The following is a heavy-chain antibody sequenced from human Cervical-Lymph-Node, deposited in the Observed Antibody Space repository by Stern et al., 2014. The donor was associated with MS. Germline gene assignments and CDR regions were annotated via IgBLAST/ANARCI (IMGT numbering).Heavy chain of an antibody. CDR2: FYRGIST. J-gene: IGHJ5*02. CDR3: TREMAARRLDP. Sequence: EVQLVQSGGALVQPGGSLRLSCAASGSTVTSNYMTWVRQAPGQGLEWVSIFYRGISTYYAESVKGRFSFSIDNSKNTLFLHMNNLRVEDTAMYYCTREMAARRLDPWGQGTLVIVSA. CDR1: GSTVTSNY. V-gene: IGHV3-66*01. D-gene: IGHD5-24*01.